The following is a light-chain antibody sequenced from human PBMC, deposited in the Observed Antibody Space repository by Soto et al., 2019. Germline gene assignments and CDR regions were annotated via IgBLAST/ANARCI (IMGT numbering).Light chain of an antibody. CDR3: KQYGSSPTWT. J-gene: IGKJ1*01. Sequence: EILLTQSPGTLSLSPGERATLSCRASQSVSSSYLAWYQQKTGQAPRLLINGASSRATGIPDRFSGSGSGTDFTLTISRLEPEDFAVYYCKQYGSSPTWTFRQGSKLDMK. CDR1: QSVSSSY. CDR2: GAS. V-gene: IGKV3-20*01.